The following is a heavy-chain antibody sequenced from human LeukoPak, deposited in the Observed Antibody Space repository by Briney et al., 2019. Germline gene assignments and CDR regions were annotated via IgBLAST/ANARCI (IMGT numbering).Heavy chain of an antibody. CDR3: ARDRDAFDI. V-gene: IGHV3-33*01. J-gene: IGHJ3*02. D-gene: IGHD3-10*01. Sequence: GGSQRLSCAASGFTLSSYGMHWVRQAPGKGLEWVAVIWYDGSNKYYADSVKGRFTISRDNSKNTLYLQMNSLRAEDTAVYYCARDRDAFDIWGQGTMVTVSS. CDR1: GFTLSSYG. CDR2: IWYDGSNK.